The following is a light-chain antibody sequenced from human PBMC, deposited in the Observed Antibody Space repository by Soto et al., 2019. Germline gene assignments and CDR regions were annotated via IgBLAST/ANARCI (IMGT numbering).Light chain of an antibody. Sequence: EVVMTQSPATLSVSPGERATLSCRASQSISAYLAWYQQKPGQAPRLLIHGASTRATGIPARFSGSGSGTEFTLTISSLQSEDFAVYYCQQYNNWPRTFGQGTKLEIK. CDR1: QSISAY. J-gene: IGKJ2*01. V-gene: IGKV3-15*01. CDR2: GAS. CDR3: QQYNNWPRT.